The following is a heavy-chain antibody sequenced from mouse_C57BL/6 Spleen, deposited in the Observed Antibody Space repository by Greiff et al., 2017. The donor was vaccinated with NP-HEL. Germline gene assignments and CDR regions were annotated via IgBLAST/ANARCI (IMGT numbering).Heavy chain of an antibody. CDR2: ISYDGSN. D-gene: IGHD4-1*01. CDR3: AREKTGS. V-gene: IGHV3-6*01. J-gene: IGHJ3*01. Sequence: VQLKESGPGLVKPSQSLSLTCSVTGYSITSGYYWNWIRQFPGNKLEWMGYISYDGSNNYNPSLKNRISITRDTSKNQFFLKLNSVTTEDTATYYCAREKTGSWGQGTLVTVSA. CDR1: GYSITSGYY.